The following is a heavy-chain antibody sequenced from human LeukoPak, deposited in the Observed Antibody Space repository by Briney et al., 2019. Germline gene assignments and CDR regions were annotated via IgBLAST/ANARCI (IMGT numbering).Heavy chain of an antibody. J-gene: IGHJ6*03. D-gene: IGHD3-16*01. CDR1: GFTFSSSD. CDR2: VSLIGSRT. CDR3: ARVMSASVWRSYGSYYYYYYMDI. Sequence: QPGGSLRLSCAASGFTFSSSDMSWVHQAPGKGLEWVSDVSLIGSRTHYADSVKGRFIISRDNSRNTLYQQTHGLRAEDTAVYYCARVMSASVWRSYGSYYYYYYMDIWGKGTTVTVSS. V-gene: IGHV3-35*01.